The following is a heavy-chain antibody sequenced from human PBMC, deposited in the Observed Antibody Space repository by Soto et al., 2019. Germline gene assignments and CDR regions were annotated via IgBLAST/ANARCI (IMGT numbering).Heavy chain of an antibody. D-gene: IGHD6-13*01. CDR1: GAIFSRNA. J-gene: IGHJ4*02. CDR3: ASLLRLAAAALDH. Sequence: GASVKVSCKASGAIFSRNAISWVRQAPGQGPEWIGGIIPLFGSANYAQKFQGRVTITADQSTTTVYMEMTSLTSGDTAVYYCASLLRLAAAALDHWGQGVPVTVSS. CDR2: IIPLFGSA. V-gene: IGHV1-69*13.